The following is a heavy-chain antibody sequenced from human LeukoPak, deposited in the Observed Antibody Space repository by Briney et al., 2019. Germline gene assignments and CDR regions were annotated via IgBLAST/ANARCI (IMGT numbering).Heavy chain of an antibody. CDR1: GGSISSTNYY. Sequence: TSETLSLTCTVSGGSISSTNYYWGWIRQPPGKGLEWVGSIYYSGTTYYNPSLKSRVTISVDTSKNQFSLRLSSVTAADTAVYYWSRVGYSGYDKRGSFDYWGQGTLVTVSS. D-gene: IGHD5-12*01. J-gene: IGHJ4*02. CDR3: SRVGYSGYDKRGSFDY. V-gene: IGHV4-39*07. CDR2: IYYSGTT.